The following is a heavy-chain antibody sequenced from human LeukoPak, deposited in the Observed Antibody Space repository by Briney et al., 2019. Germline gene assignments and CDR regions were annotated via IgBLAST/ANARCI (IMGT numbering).Heavy chain of an antibody. CDR3: AKWGDFDVLTGYYVPDF. J-gene: IGHJ4*02. D-gene: IGHD3-9*01. CDR2: ITGSGGNT. CDR1: GFTFSNYA. Sequence: GSLRLSCAASGFTFSNYAMSWVRQAPGKGLEWVSAITGSGGNTYYADSVKGRFTISRDNSKNTLYLQTNSLRDEDTAVYYCAKWGDFDVLTGYYVPDFWGQGTLVTVSS. V-gene: IGHV3-23*01.